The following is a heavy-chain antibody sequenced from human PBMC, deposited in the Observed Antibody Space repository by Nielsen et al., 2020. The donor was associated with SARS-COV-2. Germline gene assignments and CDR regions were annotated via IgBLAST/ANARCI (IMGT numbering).Heavy chain of an antibody. CDR3: ARMLLWFGELSYFDY. V-gene: IGHV4-39*07. J-gene: IGHJ4*02. Sequence: SETLSLTCTVSGGSISSSSYYWGWIRQPPGKGLEWIGSIYYSGSTNYNPSLKSRVTISVDTSKNQFSLKLSSVTAADTAVYYCARMLLWFGELSYFDYWGQGTLVTVSS. D-gene: IGHD3-10*01. CDR2: IYYSGST. CDR1: GGSISSSSYY.